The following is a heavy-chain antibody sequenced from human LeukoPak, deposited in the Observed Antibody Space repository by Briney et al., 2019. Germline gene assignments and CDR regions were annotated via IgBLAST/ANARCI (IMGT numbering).Heavy chain of an antibody. CDR1: AYTFITHP. CDR3: AKPRDDAFDV. J-gene: IGHJ3*01. D-gene: IGHD3-10*01. Sequence: ASVKVSCKASAYTFITHPIHWVRQAPGQSLEWMGWIHAGNGNTKYSQDLQGRVTITRDTSASTVYMELRSLRSEDMAVYYCAKPRDDAFDVWGQGTMVTVSS. CDR2: IHAGNGNT. V-gene: IGHV1-3*03.